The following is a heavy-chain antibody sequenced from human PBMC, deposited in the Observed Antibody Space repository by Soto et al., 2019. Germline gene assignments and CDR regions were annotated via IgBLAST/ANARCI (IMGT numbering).Heavy chain of an antibody. CDR3: AREGGATAYYGMDV. CDR2: INSDGSST. D-gene: IGHD1-26*01. V-gene: IGHV3-74*01. Sequence: GGSLRLSCAASGFTISSYWMHWVRQAPGKGLVWVSRINSDGSSTSYADSVKGRFTISRDNAKNTLYLQMNSLRAEDTAVYYCAREGGATAYYGMDVWGQGTTVTVSS. J-gene: IGHJ6*02. CDR1: GFTISSYW.